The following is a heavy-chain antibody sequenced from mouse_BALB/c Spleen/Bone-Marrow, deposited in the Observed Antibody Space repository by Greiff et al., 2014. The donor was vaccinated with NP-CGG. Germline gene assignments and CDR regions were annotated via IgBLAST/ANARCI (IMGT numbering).Heavy chain of an antibody. D-gene: IGHD1-2*01. V-gene: IGHV14-3*02. CDR3: AIHYAYQFDY. CDR2: VDPANGNS. Sequence: EVKLMESGAELVKPGASVKLSRTVFGFNIKSTYIHWVKQRPEQGLEWIGWVDPANGNSKCDPRFQGKATITADSSSNTAYLQLSSLTSEDTAVYYCAIHYAYQFDYWGQGTTVTVSS. CDR1: GFNIKSTY. J-gene: IGHJ2*01.